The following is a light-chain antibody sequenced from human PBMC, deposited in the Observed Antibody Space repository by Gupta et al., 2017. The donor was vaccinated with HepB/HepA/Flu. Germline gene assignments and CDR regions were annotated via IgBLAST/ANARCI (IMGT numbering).Light chain of an antibody. J-gene: IGLJ2*01. CDR3: FSDAGSSTVV. V-gene: IGLV2-23*02. CDR1: SSGVGSYNL. Sequence: SALTQPASVSGSPGQSVTISCTGTSSGVGSYNLVSWYQQHPGKAPNLMIYEVSKRPAGVANRFSVSKSGNTASLTISGHTAEDEADYYCFSDAGSSTVVFGGGIKLTVL. CDR2: EVS.